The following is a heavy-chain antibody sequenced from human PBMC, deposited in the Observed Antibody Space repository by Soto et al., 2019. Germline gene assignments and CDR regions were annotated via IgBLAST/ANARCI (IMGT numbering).Heavy chain of an antibody. Sequence: PGGSLRLSCAASGFSFNKYGMHWVRQAACKGLEWVAYVSSDGSNQYYADSVKGRFTISRDNSKSTLFLQLDSLRVDDTAVYYCAKDRVIQLLPIWPDPWGQGTLVTVSS. V-gene: IGHV3-30*18. CDR2: VSSDGSNQ. CDR1: GFSFNKYG. CDR3: AKDRVIQLLPIWPDP. J-gene: IGHJ5*02. D-gene: IGHD2-2*01.